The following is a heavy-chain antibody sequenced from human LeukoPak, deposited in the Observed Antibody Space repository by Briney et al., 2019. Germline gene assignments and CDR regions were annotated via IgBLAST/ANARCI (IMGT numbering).Heavy chain of an antibody. CDR3: VKDSSSSNPYYGMDV. D-gene: IGHD6-6*01. J-gene: IGHJ6*02. CDR2: ISSSSSYI. Sequence: GGSLRLSCAVSGFTFSSYRMNWVRQAPGKGLEWVSSISSSSSYIYYEDSVKGRFTISRDNAKNSLYLQMNSLRAEDTAVYYCVKDSSSSNPYYGMDVWGQGTTVTVSS. V-gene: IGHV3-21*01. CDR1: GFTFSSYR.